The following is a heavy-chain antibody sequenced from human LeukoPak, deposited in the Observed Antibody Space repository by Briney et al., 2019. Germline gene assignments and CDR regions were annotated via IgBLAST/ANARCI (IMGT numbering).Heavy chain of an antibody. Sequence: SETLSLACTVSGGSISSYYWSWIRQPPGKGLEWIGYIYYSGRTNYNPSLKSRVTISVDTSKNQFSLKLSSVTAADTAVYYCARGQWELPVGFDYWGQGTLVTVSS. V-gene: IGHV4-59*01. CDR2: IYYSGRT. D-gene: IGHD1-26*01. CDR1: GGSISSYY. CDR3: ARGQWELPVGFDY. J-gene: IGHJ4*02.